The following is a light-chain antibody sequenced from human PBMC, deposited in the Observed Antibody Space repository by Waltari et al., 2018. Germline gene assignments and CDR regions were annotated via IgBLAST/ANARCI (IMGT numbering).Light chain of an antibody. Sequence: QSALTQPASVSGSPGQSITISCTGTSSDVGGYNYVSWYQQHPGKAPKLMIYDVSNRPLGVSNRFSCSTSGNTASLTISGLQAEDEADYYCSSYTSSSTLAFGGGTKLTVL. CDR2: DVS. CDR3: SSYTSSSTLA. V-gene: IGLV2-14*03. J-gene: IGLJ2*01. CDR1: SSDVGGYNY.